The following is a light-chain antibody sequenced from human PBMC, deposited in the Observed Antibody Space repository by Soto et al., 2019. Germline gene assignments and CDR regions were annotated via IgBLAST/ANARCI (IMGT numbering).Light chain of an antibody. Sequence: EIVMTQSPATLSVSPGERATLSCRASQSVSSNLAWYQQKPGQAPRLLIYGASTRATGIPARFSGSGSGTEFTLTISSLQSEDFAVYYCQHLNNYPLTFGGGTKVEI. J-gene: IGKJ4*01. CDR2: GAS. CDR3: QHLNNYPLT. V-gene: IGKV3-15*01. CDR1: QSVSSN.